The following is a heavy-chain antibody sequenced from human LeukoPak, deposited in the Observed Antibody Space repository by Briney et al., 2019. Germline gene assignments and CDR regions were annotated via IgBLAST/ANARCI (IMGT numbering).Heavy chain of an antibody. Sequence: SVKVSCKASGGTFSSYAISWVRQAPGQGLEWMGRIIPIFGIANYAQKFQGRVTITADKSTSTAYMELSSLRSEDTAVYYCASDSSGGSSKWFDPWGQGTLVTISS. CDR3: ASDSSGGSSKWFDP. J-gene: IGHJ5*02. CDR2: IIPIFGIA. CDR1: GGTFSSYA. V-gene: IGHV1-69*04. D-gene: IGHD2-15*01.